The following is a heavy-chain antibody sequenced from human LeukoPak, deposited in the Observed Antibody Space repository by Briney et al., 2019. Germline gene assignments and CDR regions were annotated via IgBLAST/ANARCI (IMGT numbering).Heavy chain of an antibody. CDR2: ISYDGINK. CDR1: GFSFSNYA. J-gene: IGHJ4*02. CDR3: AKDRVSSHYYDSSGYGD. Sequence: GGSLRLSCAGSGFSFSNYALHWVRQAPGKGLEWMAVISYDGINKNHADSVRGRFTISRDNSQNTLFLQMNSLRTEDTAVYYCAKDRVSSHYYDSSGYGDWGQGTLVTVSS. V-gene: IGHV3-30-3*01. D-gene: IGHD3-22*01.